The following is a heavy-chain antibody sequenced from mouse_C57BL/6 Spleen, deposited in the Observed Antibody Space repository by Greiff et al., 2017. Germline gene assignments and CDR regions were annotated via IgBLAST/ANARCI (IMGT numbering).Heavy chain of an antibody. Sequence: QVQLKESGAELVRPGASVTLSCKASGYTFTDYEMHWVKQTPVHGLEWIGAIDPETGGTAYNQKFKGKAILTADKSSSTAYMELRSLTSEDSAVYYCTRKGGYYHYFDYWGQGTTLTVSS. V-gene: IGHV1-15*01. CDR2: IDPETGGT. CDR1: GYTFTDYE. D-gene: IGHD2-3*01. J-gene: IGHJ2*01. CDR3: TRKGGYYHYFDY.